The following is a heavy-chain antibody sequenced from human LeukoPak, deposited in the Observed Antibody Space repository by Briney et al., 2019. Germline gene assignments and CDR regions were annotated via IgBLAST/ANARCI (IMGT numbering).Heavy chain of an antibody. CDR3: ARVEGIAARPPLDY. CDR2: ISWNSGST. V-gene: IGHV3-9*01. CDR1: GFTFDDYA. D-gene: IGHD6-6*01. Sequence: GRSLRLSCAASGFTFDDYAMYWVRQAPGKGLEWVSGISWNSGSTGYADSVKGRFTISRDNAKNSLYLQMNSLRAEDTAVYYCARVEGIAARPPLDYWGQGTLVTVSS. J-gene: IGHJ4*02.